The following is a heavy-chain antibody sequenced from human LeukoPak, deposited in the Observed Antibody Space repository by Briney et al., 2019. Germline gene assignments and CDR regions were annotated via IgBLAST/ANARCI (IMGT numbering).Heavy chain of an antibody. CDR1: GGSVSSVNNY. V-gene: IGHV4-61*01. CDR3: ARMRYSSGCFDS. Sequence: PSETLSLTCAVSGGSVSSVNNYWTWMRQPPGKGLECIGYVSYSGGTRYSPSLQTRVTISADTSKNQVSLKLSSVTAADTAIYYCARMRYSSGCFDSWGKGPPVSASS. D-gene: IGHD6-19*01. CDR2: VSYSGGT. J-gene: IGHJ4*02.